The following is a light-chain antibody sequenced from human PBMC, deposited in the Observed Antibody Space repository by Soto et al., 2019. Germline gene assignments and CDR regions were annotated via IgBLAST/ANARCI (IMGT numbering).Light chain of an antibody. CDR3: QQCDDWPLT. CDR1: QNVNSN. CDR2: GAS. V-gene: IGKV3-15*01. J-gene: IGKJ4*01. Sequence: EKVMTQSPATLSVSPGERATLSCRASQNVNSNLVWYQQKPGQAPRLLIYGASTRATGIPARFSGSASGIEFTLTISSLQSEDFAVYYCQQCDDWPLTFGGGTKVEIK.